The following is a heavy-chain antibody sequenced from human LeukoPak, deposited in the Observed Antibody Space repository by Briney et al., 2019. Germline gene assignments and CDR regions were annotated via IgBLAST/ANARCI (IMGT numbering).Heavy chain of an antibody. CDR3: ARDDTYYYDSSGYLGDY. CDR1: GFTFSSYS. J-gene: IGHJ4*02. D-gene: IGHD3-22*01. V-gene: IGHV3-21*01. Sequence: GGSLRLSCAASGFTFSSYSMNWVRQAPGKGLEWVSSISSSSSYIYYADSVKGRSTISRDNAKNSLYLQMNSLRAEDTAVYYCARDDTYYYDSSGYLGDYWGQGTLVTVSS. CDR2: ISSSSSYI.